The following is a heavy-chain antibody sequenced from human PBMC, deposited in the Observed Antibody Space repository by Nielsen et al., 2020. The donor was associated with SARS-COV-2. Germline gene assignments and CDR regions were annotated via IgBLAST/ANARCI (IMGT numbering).Heavy chain of an antibody. V-gene: IGHV1-18*01. J-gene: IGHJ6*02. D-gene: IGHD3-22*01. Sequence: ASVKVSCKASGYTFVSYGISWVRQAPGQGLEWMGWISAYNGNTKYAQKLQGRVTMTTVTSTSTAYMELRSLRSDDTAVYFCARDEASRGFPSSYYYGMDVWGQGTTVTVSS. CDR1: GYTFVSYG. CDR2: ISAYNGNT. CDR3: ARDEASRGFPSSYYYGMDV.